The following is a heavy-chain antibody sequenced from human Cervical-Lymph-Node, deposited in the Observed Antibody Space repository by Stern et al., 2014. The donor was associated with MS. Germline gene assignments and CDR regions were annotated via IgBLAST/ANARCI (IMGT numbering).Heavy chain of an antibody. Sequence: QVQLVESGGGLVKPGGSLRLSCAASGSFFGDHYMTWIRQAPGKGLEWVSYISGSGSTTSYSDAFKGRVSLSRDNAKNSLYLQMNGLRAEDTAVYYCARDEHSLGSWGQGTLVTVSS. CDR3: ARDEHSLGS. J-gene: IGHJ4*02. V-gene: IGHV3-11*01. CDR2: ISGSGSTT. CDR1: GSFFGDHY. D-gene: IGHD2-15*01.